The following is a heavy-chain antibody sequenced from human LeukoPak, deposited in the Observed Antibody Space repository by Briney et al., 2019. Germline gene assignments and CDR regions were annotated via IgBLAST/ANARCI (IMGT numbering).Heavy chain of an antibody. CDR2: IKSKTDGGTT. D-gene: IGHD3-3*01. CDR3: TTEYDFWSGLCLFGDY. J-gene: IGHJ4*02. Sequence: GGSLRLSCAASGFTFSNAWISWVRQAPGKGLEWVGRIKSKTDGGTTDYAAPVKGRFTISRDDSKNTLYLQMNSLKTEDTAVYYCTTEYDFWSGLCLFGDYWGQGTLVTVSS. V-gene: IGHV3-15*01. CDR1: GFTFSNAW.